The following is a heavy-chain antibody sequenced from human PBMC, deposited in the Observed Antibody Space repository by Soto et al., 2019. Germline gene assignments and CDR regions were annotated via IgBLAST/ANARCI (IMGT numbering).Heavy chain of an antibody. V-gene: IGHV3-30*18. J-gene: IGHJ4*02. Sequence: GESLKISCVGSGFTFSNYGMHWVRQPPGKGLEWVALISDDGDKRYYADSVRGRLIISRDNSKDTLYLQMNSLGPDDTAVYFCAKARVRIVGANSFDYWGQGTPVTVPQ. CDR1: GFTFSNYG. CDR3: AKARVRIVGANSFDY. D-gene: IGHD1-26*01. CDR2: ISDDGDKR.